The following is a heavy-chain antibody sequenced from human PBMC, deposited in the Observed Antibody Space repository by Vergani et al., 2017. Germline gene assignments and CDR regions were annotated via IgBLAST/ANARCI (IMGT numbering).Heavy chain of an antibody. D-gene: IGHD3-16*01. J-gene: IGHJ6*02. V-gene: IGHV3-23*01. CDR1: GFTFSSYA. CDR3: AKITGGEKQGNTMDV. CDR2: ISGSGSST. Sequence: EVQLLESGGGLVQPGGSLRLSCGASGFTFSSYAMSWVRQAPGKGLEWVSTISGSGSSTYYAGSVKGRFTISRDNSKNTLYLQMNSLRAEDTAVYYGAKITGGEKQGNTMDVWGQGTTVTVSS.